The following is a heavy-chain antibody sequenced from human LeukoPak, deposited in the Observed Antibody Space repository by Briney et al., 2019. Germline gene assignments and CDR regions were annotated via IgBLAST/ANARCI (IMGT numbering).Heavy chain of an antibody. CDR3: ARKRNRGTFDY. D-gene: IGHD1-14*01. Sequence: SETLSLTCAVSGGSISSSNWWSWVRQPPGKGLEWIGRIYSSGSTNYNPSLQSRVTISADTSKNQVSLRLTSVTAADTAVYYCARKRNRGTFDYWGQGTLVTVSS. J-gene: IGHJ4*02. CDR1: GGSISSSNW. V-gene: IGHV4-4*02. CDR2: IYSSGST.